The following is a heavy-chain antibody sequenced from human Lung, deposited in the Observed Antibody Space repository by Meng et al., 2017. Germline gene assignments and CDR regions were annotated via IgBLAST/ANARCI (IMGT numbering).Heavy chain of an antibody. CDR1: GGSFSDYY. D-gene: IGHD4-11*01. J-gene: IGHJ4*02. CDR2: INHSGST. V-gene: IGHV4-34*01. CDR3: ARGPTTMAHDFDY. Sequence: QRQTGGAGLLRASGTLSPTCVVSGGSFSDYYWSWIRQPPGKGLEWIGEINHSGSTNYNPSLESRATISVDTSQNNLSLKLSSVTAADSAVYYCARGPTTMAHDFDYWGQGTLVTVSS.